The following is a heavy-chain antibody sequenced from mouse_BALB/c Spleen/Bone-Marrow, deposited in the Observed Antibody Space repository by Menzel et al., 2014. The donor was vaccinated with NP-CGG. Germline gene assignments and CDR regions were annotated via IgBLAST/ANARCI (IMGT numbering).Heavy chain of an antibody. CDR1: GYSITSGYS. CDR2: IHYSGST. CDR3: ANDAMDY. V-gene: IGHV3-1*02. Sequence: DVQLVESGPDLVKPSQSLPLTCTVTGYSITSGYSWHWIRQFPGNKLEWMGYIHYSGSTNYNPSLKSRISITRDTSKNQFFLQLNSVTTEDTATYYCANDAMDYWNQGASVTVSS. J-gene: IGHJ4*01.